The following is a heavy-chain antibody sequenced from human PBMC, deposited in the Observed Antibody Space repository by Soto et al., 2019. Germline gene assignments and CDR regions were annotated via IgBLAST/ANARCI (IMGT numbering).Heavy chain of an antibody. CDR3: ARVSPYRRHCSGGSCYLDHYGDYGPSIRGEYYFDY. Sequence: GASVKVSCKASGGTFSSYTISWVRQAPGQGLEWMGRIIPILGIANYAQKFQGRVTITADKSTSTAYMELRSLRSDDTAVYYCARVSPYRRHCSGGSCYLDHYGDYGPSIRGEYYFDYWGQGTLVTVSS. D-gene: IGHD2-15*01. J-gene: IGHJ4*02. CDR2: IIPILGIA. V-gene: IGHV1-69*02. CDR1: GGTFSSYT.